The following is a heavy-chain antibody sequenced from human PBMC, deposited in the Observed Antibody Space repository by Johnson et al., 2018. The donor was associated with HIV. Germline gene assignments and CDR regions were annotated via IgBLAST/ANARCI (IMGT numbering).Heavy chain of an antibody. V-gene: IGHV3-66*01. D-gene: IGHD2-15*01. J-gene: IGHJ3*02. Sequence: VQLVESGGGLVQPGGSLRLSCAASGFTVSSNYMSWVRQAPGKGLEWVSVIYSGGDTYYSDSVMGRFTISRDTSKNTLYLQMNSLRGDDTAVYYCTRVSSTSWALDIWGQGTLVTVSS. CDR1: GFTVSSNY. CDR2: IYSGGDT. CDR3: TRVSSTSWALDI.